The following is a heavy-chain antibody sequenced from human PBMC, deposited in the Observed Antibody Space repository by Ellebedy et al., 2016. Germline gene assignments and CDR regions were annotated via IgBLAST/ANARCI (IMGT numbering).Heavy chain of an antibody. CDR3: AKTSGWGYGEN. Sequence: GGSLRLSXAASGFTFSSYGMHWVRQAPGQGLEWMGIINPSGGSTSYAQKFQGRVSMTTDSSTHTAYMDLRSLRSDDTAMYYCAKTSGWGYGENWGQGTLVTVSS. J-gene: IGHJ4*02. V-gene: IGHV1-46*01. D-gene: IGHD3-10*01. CDR2: INPSGGST. CDR1: GFTFSSYG.